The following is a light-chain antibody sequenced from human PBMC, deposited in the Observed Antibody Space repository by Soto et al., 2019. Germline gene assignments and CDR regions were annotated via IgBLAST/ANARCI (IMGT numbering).Light chain of an antibody. CDR3: QSYDSSNHPWV. Sequence: NFMLTQPHSVSESPGKTVTISCTRSSGSIASNYVQWYQQRPGSAPTTVIYEDNQRPSGAPDRFSGSIDSSSNSASLTISGLKTEDEADYYCQSYDSSNHPWVFGGGTKLTVL. J-gene: IGLJ3*02. V-gene: IGLV6-57*03. CDR2: EDN. CDR1: SGSIASNY.